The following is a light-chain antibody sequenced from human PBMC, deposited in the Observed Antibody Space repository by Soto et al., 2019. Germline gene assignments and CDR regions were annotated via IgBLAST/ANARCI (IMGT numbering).Light chain of an antibody. J-gene: IGKJ1*01. V-gene: IGKV3-20*01. CDR3: QQYESSLRT. CDR1: QSVSTSY. Sequence: EIVLTQSPGTLSLSPGERATLSCRASQSVSTSYLAWYQQKPGQAPRLLVYGASSRATGIPDRFSGSGSGTDFTLTISRLDPEDFAVYYCQQYESSLRTFGQGTKVEIK. CDR2: GAS.